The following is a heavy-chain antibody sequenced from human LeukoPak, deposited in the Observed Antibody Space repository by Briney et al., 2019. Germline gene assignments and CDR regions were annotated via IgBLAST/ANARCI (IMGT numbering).Heavy chain of an antibody. CDR2: ISYTGTT. CDR1: GDSISSSSYY. Sequence: PSETLSLTCTVSGDSISSSSYYWGWIRQPPGKGLEWIGSISYTGTTYYNPSLKSRVTISVDTSKNHFSLRLSSVTAADTAVYYCARRFYGSGSSIFEGYFDYWGQGTLVTVSS. V-gene: IGHV4-39*01. D-gene: IGHD3-10*01. J-gene: IGHJ4*02. CDR3: ARRFYGSGSSIFEGYFDY.